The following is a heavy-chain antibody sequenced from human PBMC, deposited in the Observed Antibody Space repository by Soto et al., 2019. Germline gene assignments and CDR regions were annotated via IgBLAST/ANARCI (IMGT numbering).Heavy chain of an antibody. J-gene: IGHJ4*02. CDR2: IYHTGTT. V-gene: IGHV4-38-2*01. D-gene: IGHD2-2*01. Sequence: ASETLSLTCAVSGDSIIGIYHWAWIRQSPGRGLEWIGSIYHTGTTYYNPSLKSRVTISVDTSKNQFSLKLSSVTAADTAVYYCARQAWDIVVVPAANMDDYWGQGTLVTVSS. CDR1: GDSIIGIYH. CDR3: ARQAWDIVVVPAANMDDY.